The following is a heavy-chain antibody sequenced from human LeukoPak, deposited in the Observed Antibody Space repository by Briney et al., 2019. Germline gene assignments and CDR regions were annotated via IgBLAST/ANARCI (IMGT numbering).Heavy chain of an antibody. D-gene: IGHD6-13*01. J-gene: IGHJ4*02. CDR3: AREAAAGLDY. Sequence: PGGSLRLSCAASGFTVSSNYMSWVRQAPGKGLEWIGEIYHSGSTNYNPSLKSRVTTSVDKSKNQFSLKLSSVTAADTAVYYCAREAAAGLDYWGQGTLVTVSS. V-gene: IGHV4-4*02. CDR2: IYHSGST. CDR1: GFTVSSNY.